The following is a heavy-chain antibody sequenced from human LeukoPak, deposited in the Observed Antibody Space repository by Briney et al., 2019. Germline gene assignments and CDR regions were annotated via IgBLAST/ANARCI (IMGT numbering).Heavy chain of an antibody. CDR2: ISGYNGVT. CDR3: ARDPVGRGTFDY. CDR1: GSTFSTYD. J-gene: IGHJ4*02. Sequence: GASVKVSCKASGSTFSTYDVSWVRQAPGEGLEWMGWISGYNGVTNYAHQLQGRVTMTTDTSTSTAYMELRSLTSDDTAVYYCARDPVGRGTFDYWGQGTLVSVSS. V-gene: IGHV1-18*01. D-gene: IGHD3-10*01.